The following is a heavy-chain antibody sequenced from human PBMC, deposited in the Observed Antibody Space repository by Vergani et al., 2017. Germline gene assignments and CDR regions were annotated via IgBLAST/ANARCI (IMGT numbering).Heavy chain of an antibody. D-gene: IGHD6-13*01. V-gene: IGHV3-11*05. CDR2: ISSSSSYT. CDR3: ARDGGIAAASPTYGMDV. Sequence: QVQLVESGGGLVKPGGSLRLSCAASGFTFSDYYMSWIRQAPGKGLEWVSYISSSSSYTNYADSVKGRFTISRDNAKNSLYLQMNSLRAEDTAVYYCARDGGIAAASPTYGMDVWGQGTTVTVSS. J-gene: IGHJ6*02. CDR1: GFTFSDYY.